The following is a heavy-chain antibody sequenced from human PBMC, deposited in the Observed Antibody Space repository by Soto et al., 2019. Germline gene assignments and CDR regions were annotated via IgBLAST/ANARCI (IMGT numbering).Heavy chain of an antibody. J-gene: IGHJ3*02. D-gene: IGHD3-22*01. CDR2: IIPIFGTA. CDR3: ARGPDYYDSSGYYFYAFYI. V-gene: IGHV1-69*01. Sequence: QVQLVQSGAEVKKPGSSVKVSCKASGGTFSSYAISWVRQAPGQGLEWMGGIIPIFGTANYAQKFQGRVTITADESTSTAYMELSSLRSEDTAVYYCARGPDYYDSSGYYFYAFYIWGQGTMVTVSS. CDR1: GGTFSSYA.